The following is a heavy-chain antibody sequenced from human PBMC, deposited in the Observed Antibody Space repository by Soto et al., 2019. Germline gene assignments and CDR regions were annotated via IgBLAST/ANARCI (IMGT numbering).Heavy chain of an antibody. D-gene: IGHD2-15*01. J-gene: IGHJ6*02. CDR2: IKSKTDGGTT. CDR1: GFTFSNAW. Sequence: PGGSLRLSCAASGFTFSNAWMSWVRQAPGKGLEWVGRIKSKTDGGTTDYAAPVKGRFTISRDDSKNTLYMQMNSLKTEDTAVYYCTTDQDKGHSYYSGMDVWGPGTTVTVSS. V-gene: IGHV3-15*01. CDR3: TTDQDKGHSYYSGMDV.